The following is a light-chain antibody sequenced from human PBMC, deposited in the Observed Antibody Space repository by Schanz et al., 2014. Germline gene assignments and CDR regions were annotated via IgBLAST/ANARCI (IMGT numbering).Light chain of an antibody. CDR1: QSVGGD. J-gene: IGKJ4*01. CDR3: QQYGSSPLT. Sequence: EIVLTQSPATLSGSPGQRATLTCRASQSVGGDLAWYQKKPGQAPRLLIYAASIRAIGIPDRFSGSGSGTDFTLTITRLEPEDFAVYYCQQYGSSPLTFGGGTKVEIK. CDR2: AAS. V-gene: IGKV3-20*01.